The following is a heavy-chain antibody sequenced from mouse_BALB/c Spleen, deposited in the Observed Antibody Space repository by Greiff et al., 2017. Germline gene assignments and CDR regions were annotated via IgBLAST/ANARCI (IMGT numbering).Heavy chain of an antibody. V-gene: IGHV5-17*02. CDR1: GFTFSSFG. D-gene: IGHD2-4*01. CDR2: ISSGSSTI. J-gene: IGHJ4*01. Sequence: EVKLMESGGGLVQPGGSRKLSCAASGFTFSSFGMHWVRQAPEKGLEWVAYISSGSSTIYYADTVKGRFTISRDNPKNTLFLQMTSLRSEDTAMYYCARRGYDYDGGDSMDYWGQGTSVTVSS. CDR3: ARRGYDYDGGDSMDY.